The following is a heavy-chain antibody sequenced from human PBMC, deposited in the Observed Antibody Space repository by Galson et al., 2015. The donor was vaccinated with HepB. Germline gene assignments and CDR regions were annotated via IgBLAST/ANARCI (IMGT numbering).Heavy chain of an antibody. D-gene: IGHD3-3*01. J-gene: IGHJ4*02. CDR2: FDPEDGET. V-gene: IGHV1-24*01. Sequence: SVKVSCKVSGYTLTELSMHWVRQAPGKGLEWMGGFDPEDGETIYAQKFQGRVTMTEDTSTDTAYMELSSLRSEDTAVYYCATSRSITIFGVVITYYFDYWGQGTLVTVSS. CDR3: ATSRSITIFGVVITYYFDY. CDR1: GYTLTELS.